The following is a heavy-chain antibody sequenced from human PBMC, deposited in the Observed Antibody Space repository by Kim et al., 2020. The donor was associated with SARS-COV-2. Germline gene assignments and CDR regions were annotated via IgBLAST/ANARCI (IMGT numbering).Heavy chain of an antibody. CDR2: IYYSGST. CDR3: ARHGPPVAAATFDY. J-gene: IGHJ4*02. D-gene: IGHD6-13*01. Sequence: SETLSLTCTVSGGSISSSSYYWGWIRQPPGKGLEWIGSIYYSGSTYYNPSLKSRVTISVDTSKNQFSLKLSSVTAADTAVYYCARHGPPVAAATFDYWGQGTLVTVSS. V-gene: IGHV4-39*01. CDR1: GGSISSSSYY.